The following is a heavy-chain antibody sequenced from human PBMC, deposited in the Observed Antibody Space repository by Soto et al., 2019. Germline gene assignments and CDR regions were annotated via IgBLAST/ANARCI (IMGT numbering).Heavy chain of an antibody. CDR2: ISSSSSYI. J-gene: IGHJ6*03. CDR1: GFTFSSYS. CDR3: ARDASWGFYYYYMDV. D-gene: IGHD3-16*01. V-gene: IGHV3-21*01. Sequence: GGSLRLSCAASGFTFSSYSMNWVRQAPGKGLEWVSSISSSSSYIYYADSVKGRFTISRDNAKNSLYLQMNSLRAEDTAVYYCARDASWGFYYYYMDVWGKGTTVTVSS.